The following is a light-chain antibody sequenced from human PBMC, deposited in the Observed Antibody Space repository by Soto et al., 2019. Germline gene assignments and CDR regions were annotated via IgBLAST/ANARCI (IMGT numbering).Light chain of an antibody. CDR3: QKYDRAPPT. Sequence: DIQMTQSPSSLSASVGDRVTITCRASQDISSYLAWYQQKPGKVPKLLIYAASNLQSGVPSRFSGSGSGTDFTLTSSSLQPEDFATYYCQKYDRAPPTFAQGTKVDI. J-gene: IGKJ1*01. CDR1: QDISSY. V-gene: IGKV1-27*01. CDR2: AAS.